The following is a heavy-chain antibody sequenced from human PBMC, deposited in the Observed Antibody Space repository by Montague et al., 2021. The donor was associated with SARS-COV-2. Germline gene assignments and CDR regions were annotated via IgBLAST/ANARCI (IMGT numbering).Heavy chain of an antibody. V-gene: IGHV4-59*01. CDR1: GGSISSYY. Sequence: SETLSLTCTVSGGSISSYYWSWIRQHPGKGLEWIGYIYYSGSTNYNTSLKSQVTISVDTSKNQFSLKLSSVTAAATAMYYCARGSHYYVSNGYYFDYWGQGTLVTVSS. CDR2: IYYSGST. D-gene: IGHD3-22*01. CDR3: ARGSHYYVSNGYYFDY. J-gene: IGHJ4*02.